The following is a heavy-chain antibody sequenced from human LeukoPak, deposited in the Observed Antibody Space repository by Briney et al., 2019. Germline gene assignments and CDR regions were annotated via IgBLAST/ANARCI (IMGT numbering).Heavy chain of an antibody. Sequence: GESLKISCKGSGYSFDSYWIGWVRQMPGKGLEWMGIIYPDDSDTRYSPSFQGQVTISADKSISTAYLQWSSLKASDTAMYYCARHKAERGSSGYDWGAFDVWGQGTMVTVSS. CDR2: IYPDDSDT. D-gene: IGHD5-12*01. CDR3: ARHKAERGSSGYDWGAFDV. CDR1: GYSFDSYW. J-gene: IGHJ3*01. V-gene: IGHV5-51*01.